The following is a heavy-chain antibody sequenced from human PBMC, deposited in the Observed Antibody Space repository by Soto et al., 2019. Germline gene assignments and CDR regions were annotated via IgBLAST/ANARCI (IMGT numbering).Heavy chain of an antibody. V-gene: IGHV3-49*03. CDR2: IRSQPYGGTA. Sequence: RSLRLSCTAAGFPFGNFLMSWFRQAPGKGMEWVGFIRSQPYGGTAEYAASVRGRFTISRDDSKGIAYLQMNSLQTEDSGVYYCIGSFAFWGHGTLVTVSS. D-gene: IGHD3-10*01. J-gene: IGHJ1*01. CDR1: GFPFGNFL. CDR3: IGSFAF.